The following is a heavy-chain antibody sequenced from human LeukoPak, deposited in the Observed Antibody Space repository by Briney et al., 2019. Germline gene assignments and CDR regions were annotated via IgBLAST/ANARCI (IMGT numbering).Heavy chain of an antibody. CDR3: ATSPAKVMVFDY. V-gene: IGHV4-38-2*02. Sequence: SETLSLTCSVSGYSISSGYYWGWIRQPPGKGLEWTGTISHSGRTYYNPSLKSRVTMSQHTSKNQFSLNLSSVTAADAAAYYCATSPAKVMVFDYWGQGTLVTVSS. D-gene: IGHD2-8*01. CDR1: GYSISSGYY. CDR2: ISHSGRT. J-gene: IGHJ4*02.